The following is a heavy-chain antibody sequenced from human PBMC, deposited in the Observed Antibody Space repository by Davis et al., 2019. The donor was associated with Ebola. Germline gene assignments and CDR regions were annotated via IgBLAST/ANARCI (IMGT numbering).Heavy chain of an antibody. CDR3: AKDRQWLGLFDY. CDR2: ISGSGGST. CDR1: GFTFSSYA. Sequence: GESLKISCAASGFTFSSYAMSWVRQAPGKGLEWVSAISGSGGSTYYEDSVKGRFTISRDNSKNTLYLQMNSLRAEDTAVYYCAKDRQWLGLFDYWGQGTLVTVSS. J-gene: IGHJ4*02. V-gene: IGHV3-23*01. D-gene: IGHD6-19*01.